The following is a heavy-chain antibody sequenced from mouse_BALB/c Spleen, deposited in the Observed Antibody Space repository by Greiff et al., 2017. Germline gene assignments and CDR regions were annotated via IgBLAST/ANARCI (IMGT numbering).Heavy chain of an antibody. CDR1: GFTFSSFG. D-gene: IGHD2-12*01. CDR3: AKGLTRAMDY. CDR2: ISSGSSTI. V-gene: IGHV5-17*02. J-gene: IGHJ4*01. Sequence: EVQRVESGGGLVQPGGSRKLSCAASGFTFSSFGMHWVRQAPEKGLEWVAYISSGSSTIYYADTVKGRFTISRDNPKNTLFLQMTSLRSEDTAMYYCAKGLTRAMDYWGQGTSVTVSS.